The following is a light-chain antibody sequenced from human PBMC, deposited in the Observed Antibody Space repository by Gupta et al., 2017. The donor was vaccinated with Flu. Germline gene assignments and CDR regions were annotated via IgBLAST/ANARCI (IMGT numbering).Light chain of an antibody. V-gene: IGLV1-44*01. Sequence: RGDILCSGSGANIGSNSVNCYRQLPGTAPKLLIYKNNQRPSGVPDRFSGAKSGSSASLAISGRLSEDEADYYCAAWDDSLICYVFGTGTKVTVL. CDR3: AAWDDSLICYV. J-gene: IGLJ1*01. CDR1: GANIGSNS. CDR2: KNN.